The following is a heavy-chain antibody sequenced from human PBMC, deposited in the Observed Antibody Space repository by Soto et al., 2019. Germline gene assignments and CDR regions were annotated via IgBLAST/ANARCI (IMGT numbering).Heavy chain of an antibody. CDR3: ARDRGYTYGFDF. Sequence: PGESLKISCAASGLTFTSYSMNWVRQAPGKGLEWVSFIHSSSSTIYYADSVKGRFTISRDNAKNSLYLQMNSLRDEDTAVYYCARDRGYTYGFDFWGQGALVTVSS. CDR1: GLTFTSYS. J-gene: IGHJ4*02. V-gene: IGHV3-48*02. D-gene: IGHD5-18*01. CDR2: IHSSSSTI.